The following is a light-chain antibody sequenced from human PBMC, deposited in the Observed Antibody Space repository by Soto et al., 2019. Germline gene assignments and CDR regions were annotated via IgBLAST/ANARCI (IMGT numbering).Light chain of an antibody. CDR3: TSYVGNDIWV. Sequence: QSALTQPPSAYGSPGQSVTISCTGTSSDVGAYKYVSWYQQYPGKAPKLMIYEVTKRPSGVPDRFSGSKSGNTASLTVSGLQAEDEADYYCTSYVGNDIWVFGGGTKLTVL. CDR2: EVT. V-gene: IGLV2-8*01. J-gene: IGLJ3*02. CDR1: SSDVGAYKY.